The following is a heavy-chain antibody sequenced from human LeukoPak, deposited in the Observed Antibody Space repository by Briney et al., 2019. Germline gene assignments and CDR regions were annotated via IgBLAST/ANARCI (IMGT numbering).Heavy chain of an antibody. V-gene: IGHV4-30-4*01. Sequence: TSETLSLACTVSNDSISSGDYYWNWIRQPPGKGLEWIGYIFHRGGTSYNPSLKSRILFSVDTSQNQFSLKLNSVTAADTAVYYCVREILYCSGGSCYRGPFDNWGQGTLVTASA. D-gene: IGHD2-15*01. CDR2: IFHRGGT. CDR1: NDSISSGDYY. CDR3: VREILYCSGGSCYRGPFDN. J-gene: IGHJ4*02.